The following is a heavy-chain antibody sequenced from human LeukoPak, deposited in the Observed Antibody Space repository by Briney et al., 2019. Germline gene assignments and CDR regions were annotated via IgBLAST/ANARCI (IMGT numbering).Heavy chain of an antibody. Sequence: PGGSLRLSCTASGFTFGDHAMSWVRQAPGKGLEWDGFMRSKPNGGTTEYAASVKGRLTISRDESKSIAYLQMNSLKSEETAVYDCSRGPIQLWIHNGMDVWGQGTLVTVSS. CDR3: SRGPIQLWIHNGMDV. D-gene: IGHD5-18*01. CDR1: GFTFGDHA. CDR2: MRSKPNGGTT. V-gene: IGHV3-49*04. J-gene: IGHJ4*02.